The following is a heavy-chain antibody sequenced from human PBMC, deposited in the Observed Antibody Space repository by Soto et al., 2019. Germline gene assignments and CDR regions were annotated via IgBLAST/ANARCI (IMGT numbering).Heavy chain of an antibody. J-gene: IGHJ6*04. Sequence: GASVKVSCKASGGTFSSYTISWVRQAPGQGLEWMGRIIPILGIANYAQKFQGRVTITADKSTSTAYMELSSLRSGDTAVYYCARDEYSREEDANYYYYYGMYVWGKGTTVTVSS. V-gene: IGHV1-69*04. CDR1: GGTFSSYT. CDR3: ARDEYSREEDANYYYYYGMYV. D-gene: IGHD3-22*01. CDR2: IIPILGIA.